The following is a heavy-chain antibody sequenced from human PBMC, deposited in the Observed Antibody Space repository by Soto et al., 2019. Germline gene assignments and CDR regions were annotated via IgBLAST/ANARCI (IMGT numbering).Heavy chain of an antibody. V-gene: IGHV3-30-3*01. D-gene: IGHD3-3*01. J-gene: IGHJ6*01. CDR3: ARNQEEYYDFWRGSYGGMDV. CDR1: GFTFSSYA. CDR2: ISYDGSNK. Sequence: QVQLVETGGGVVQPGRSLRLSCAASGFTFSSYAMHWVRQAPGKGLEWVAVISYDGSNKYYADSVKGRFTISRDNSKNTLYLQMNSLRAEDTAVYYCARNQEEYYDFWRGSYGGMDVW.